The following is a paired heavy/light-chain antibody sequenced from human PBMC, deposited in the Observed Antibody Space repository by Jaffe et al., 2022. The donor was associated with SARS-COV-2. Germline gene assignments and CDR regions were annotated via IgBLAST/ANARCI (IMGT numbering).Light chain of an antibody. CDR2: EVT. Sequence: QSALTQPASVSGSPGQSITISCTGTGSDVGGYDFVSWYQQHPGKAPKLLIYEVTNRPSGISNRFSGSKSGNTASLTISGLQAEDEADYYCSSYRNPYTYVFGTGSKVTVL. CDR1: GSDVGGYDF. J-gene: IGLJ1*01. V-gene: IGLV2-14*01. CDR3: SSYRNPYTYV.
Heavy chain of an antibody. CDR3: ASFRVGADSYYGMDV. V-gene: IGHV3-33*01. J-gene: IGHJ6*02. CDR2: IWSDGTNK. Sequence: QVQAVESGGGVVQPGRSLRLSCAVSGFSFSTYGWHWVRQAPGEGLEWVAVIWSDGTNKYYADSVKGRFTISRDNSKNTLYLQMSNLRAEDTAVYYCASFRVGADSYYGMDVWGQGTTVTVSS. CDR1: GFSFSTYG. D-gene: IGHD1-26*01.